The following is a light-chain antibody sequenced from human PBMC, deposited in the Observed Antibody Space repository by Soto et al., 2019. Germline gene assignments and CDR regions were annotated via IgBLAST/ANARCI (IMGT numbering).Light chain of an antibody. V-gene: IGKV3-11*01. Sequence: EIVLTQSPATLSLSPGERATLSCRASQSVSSYLAWYQQKPGQAPRLLIYDASNRATGIPARFSGSGSGSDFTLTISSLEPEDFAVYYCQHRSNWPLTFGGGTMVEIK. CDR3: QHRSNWPLT. CDR1: QSVSSY. J-gene: IGKJ4*01. CDR2: DAS.